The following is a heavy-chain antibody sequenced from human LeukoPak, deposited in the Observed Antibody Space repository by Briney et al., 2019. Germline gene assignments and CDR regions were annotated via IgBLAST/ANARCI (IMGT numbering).Heavy chain of an antibody. J-gene: IGHJ4*02. Sequence: PGGSLRLSCAASGFTFSSYAMSWVRQAPGKGLEWVSTISGSGGSTYYADSVKGRFTISRDNSKNTLYLQMNSLRAEDTAVYYCAKGRRARTSCFGYWGQGTLVTVSS. D-gene: IGHD2-2*01. CDR3: AKGRRARTSCFGY. CDR2: ISGSGGST. CDR1: GFTFSSYA. V-gene: IGHV3-23*01.